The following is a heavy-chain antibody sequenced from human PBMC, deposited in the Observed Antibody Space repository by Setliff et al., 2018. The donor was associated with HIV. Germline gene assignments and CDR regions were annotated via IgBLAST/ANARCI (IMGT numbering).Heavy chain of an antibody. Sequence: PGGSLRLSCAASGFIFSSFDMHWVRQAPGKGLEWVAVISYDGSNKYYADSVKGRYTISRDNSKNTLYLQMNSLRAEDTAVYYCARGNYGGLYYYYGMDVWGQGTTVTVSS. D-gene: IGHD1-7*01. CDR3: ARGNYGGLYYYYGMDV. V-gene: IGHV3-30*19. CDR2: ISYDGSNK. J-gene: IGHJ6*02. CDR1: GFIFSSFD.